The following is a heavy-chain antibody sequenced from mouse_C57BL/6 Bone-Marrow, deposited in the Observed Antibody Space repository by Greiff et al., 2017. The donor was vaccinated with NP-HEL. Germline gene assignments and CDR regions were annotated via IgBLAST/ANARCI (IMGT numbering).Heavy chain of an antibody. D-gene: IGHD1-1*01. CDR2: ISSGSSTL. Sequence: EVKLMESGGGLVKPGGSLKLSCAASGFTFSDYGMHWVRQAPEKGLEWVAYISSGSSTLYYSDTVTGRFTLSSYNAENTLVQQMTRLRSENTAMYYCARPPYYYGSSYPWYAYGGQGTLVTVSA. V-gene: IGHV5-17*01. J-gene: IGHJ3*01. CDR3: ARPPYYYGSSYPWYAY. CDR1: GFTFSDYG.